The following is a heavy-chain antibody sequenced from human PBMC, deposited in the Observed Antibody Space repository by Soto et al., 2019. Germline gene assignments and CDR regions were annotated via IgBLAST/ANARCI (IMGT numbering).Heavy chain of an antibody. Sequence: SETLSLTCTVSGGSISSYYWSWIRQPPGKGLEWIGYIYYSGSTNYNPSLKSRVTISVDTSKNQFSLKLSSVTAADTAVYYCAIGRDYDFWSGYYRSQKIWFDPWGQGTLVTVSS. CDR2: IYYSGST. J-gene: IGHJ5*02. CDR1: GGSISSYY. V-gene: IGHV4-59*01. CDR3: AIGRDYDFWSGYYRSQKIWFDP. D-gene: IGHD3-3*01.